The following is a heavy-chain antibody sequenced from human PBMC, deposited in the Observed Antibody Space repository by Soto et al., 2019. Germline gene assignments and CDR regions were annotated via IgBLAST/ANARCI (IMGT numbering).Heavy chain of an antibody. D-gene: IGHD1-26*01. CDR1: GFTFSDHY. CDR3: TRDTRVRPTGIGDFDS. J-gene: IGHJ4*02. CDR2: IRNKANDHTT. V-gene: IGHV3-72*01. Sequence: VQLVESGGRLVQPGGSLRLSCAASGFTFSDHYMDWVRQAPGKGLEWIGRIRNKANDHTTEYAASVEGRFTVSRDDSNNLLFLQMNSLKTEDSAVYYCTRDTRVRPTGIGDFDSWGQGTLVTVSS.